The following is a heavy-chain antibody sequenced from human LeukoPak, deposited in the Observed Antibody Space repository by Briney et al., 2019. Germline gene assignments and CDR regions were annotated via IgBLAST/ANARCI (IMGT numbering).Heavy chain of an antibody. CDR3: ARRGTVTTVPFDY. Sequence: GESLKISCKGFGYSFTSYWIGWVRQMPGKGLEWMGIIYPGDSDTRYSPSFQGQVTISADKSISTAYLQWSSLKASDTAMYYCARRGTVTTVPFDYWGQGTLVTVSS. D-gene: IGHD4-17*01. CDR1: GYSFTSYW. CDR2: IYPGDSDT. V-gene: IGHV5-51*01. J-gene: IGHJ4*02.